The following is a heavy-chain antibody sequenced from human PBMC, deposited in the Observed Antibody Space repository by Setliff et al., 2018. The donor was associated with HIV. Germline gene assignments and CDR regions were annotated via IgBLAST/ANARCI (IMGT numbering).Heavy chain of an antibody. D-gene: IGHD2-15*01. CDR1: GYTFTSYY. CDR2: INPSGGST. V-gene: IGHV1-46*01. Sequence: ASVKVSCKASGYTFTSYYMHWVRQAPGQGLEWMGIINPSGGSTSYAQKFQGRVTMTRGTSTSTVYMELSSLRSEDTAVYYCARDLITCSGGSCDGAFDIWGQGTMVTVSS. CDR3: ARDLITCSGGSCDGAFDI. J-gene: IGHJ3*02.